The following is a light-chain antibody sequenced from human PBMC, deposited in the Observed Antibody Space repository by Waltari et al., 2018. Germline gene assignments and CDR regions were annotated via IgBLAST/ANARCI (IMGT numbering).Light chain of an antibody. CDR3: CAYASSDTTWV. V-gene: IGLV2-23*01. Sequence: QPALTQPASVSGSPGQSITISCTGASTDVRCYHLVPWYQQHPDKAPKLMIYEDNKRPSGVSMLFSGSQSGNTASLTISGLQAEDETDYYSCAYASSDTTWVFGGGTKLTVL. CDR1: STDVRCYHL. J-gene: IGLJ3*02. CDR2: EDN.